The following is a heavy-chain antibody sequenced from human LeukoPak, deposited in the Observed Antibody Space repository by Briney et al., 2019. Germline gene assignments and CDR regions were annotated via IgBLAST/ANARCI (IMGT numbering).Heavy chain of an antibody. D-gene: IGHD3-22*01. CDR1: GFTFSSYA. V-gene: IGHV3-23*01. CDR2: ISGSGGST. CDR3: AKARGFWYYYDSSGYSDKEYFQH. J-gene: IGHJ1*01. Sequence: GGSLRLSCAASGFTFSSYAMSWVRQAPGKGLEWVSAISGSGGSTHYADSVKGRFTISRDNSKNTLYLQMNSLRAEDTAVYYCAKARGFWYYYDSSGYSDKEYFQHWGQGTLVTVSS.